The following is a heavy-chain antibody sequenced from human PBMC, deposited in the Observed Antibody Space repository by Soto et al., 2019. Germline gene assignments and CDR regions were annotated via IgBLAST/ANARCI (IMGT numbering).Heavy chain of an antibody. CDR2: ISSSSSYI. J-gene: IGHJ6*02. CDR1: GFTFSSYS. Sequence: SLRLSCAASGFTFSSYSMNWVRQAPGKGLEWVSSISSSSSYIYYADSVKGRFTISRDNAKNSLYLQMNSLRAEDTAVYYCARVGLLWFGESNQDYYYYGMDVWGQGTTVTVSS. D-gene: IGHD3-10*01. CDR3: ARVGLLWFGESNQDYYYYGMDV. V-gene: IGHV3-21*01.